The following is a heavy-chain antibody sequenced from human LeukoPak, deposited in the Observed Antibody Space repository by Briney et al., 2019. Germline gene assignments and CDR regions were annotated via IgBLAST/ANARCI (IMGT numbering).Heavy chain of an antibody. D-gene: IGHD5-18*01. Sequence: GGSLRLSCAASGFTFSSYGMHWVRQAPGKGLEWVAFIRYDGSNKYYADSVKGRFTISRDNSKNTLYLQMNSLRAEDTAVYYCAKGGYTAMVRFDYWGQGTLVTVSS. CDR1: GFTFSSYG. J-gene: IGHJ4*02. CDR2: IRYDGSNK. CDR3: AKGGYTAMVRFDY. V-gene: IGHV3-30*02.